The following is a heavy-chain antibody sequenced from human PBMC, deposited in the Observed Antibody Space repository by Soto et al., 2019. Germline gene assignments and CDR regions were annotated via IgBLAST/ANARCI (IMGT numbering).Heavy chain of an antibody. J-gene: IGHJ4*02. D-gene: IGHD2-2*01. CDR3: ARQLVPTSPFDY. Sequence: PGESLKISCKGSGYRFTNYWIYWVSQMPGKGLQWMGKIDPSDSYTNYSPSFQGHVTISADKSISTAYLQWSSLKASDTAIYYCARQLVPTSPFDYWGQGTLVTVSS. CDR1: GYRFTNYW. V-gene: IGHV5-10-1*01. CDR2: IDPSDSYT.